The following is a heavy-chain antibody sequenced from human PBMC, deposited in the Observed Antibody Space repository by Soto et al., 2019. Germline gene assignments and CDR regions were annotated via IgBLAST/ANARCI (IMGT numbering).Heavy chain of an antibody. D-gene: IGHD3-10*01. Sequence: EVQLVESGGGLVQPGGSLRLSCAASGFSFSTYWMHWVRQAPGKGLVWVSRIKGDESDTNYADSVKGRFTISRDNAQNTLYLQMSSVRAEDTTIYYCARGAYRAYYLDHWGQGALVTIS. CDR2: IKGDESDT. CDR1: GFSFSTYW. CDR3: ARGAYRAYYLDH. V-gene: IGHV3-74*01. J-gene: IGHJ4*02.